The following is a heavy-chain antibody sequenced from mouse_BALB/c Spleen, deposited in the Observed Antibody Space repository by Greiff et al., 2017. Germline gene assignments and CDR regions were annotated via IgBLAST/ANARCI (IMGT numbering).Heavy chain of an antibody. J-gene: IGHJ4*01. D-gene: IGHD2-2*01. CDR1: GFNIKDTY. Sequence: EVQLQESGAELVKPGASVKLSCTASGFNIKDTYMHWVKQRPEQGLEWIGRIDPANGNTKYDTKFQGKATITADTSSNTAYLQLSSLTSEDTAVYYCARGGYPYYYAMDYWGQGTSVTVSS. V-gene: IGHV14-3*02. CDR2: IDPANGNT. CDR3: ARGGYPYYYAMDY.